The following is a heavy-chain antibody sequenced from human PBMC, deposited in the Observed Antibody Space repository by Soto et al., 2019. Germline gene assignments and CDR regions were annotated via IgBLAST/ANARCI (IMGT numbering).Heavy chain of an antibody. CDR2: ISASGGST. D-gene: IGHD2-15*01. J-gene: IGHJ4*02. CDR1: GFTFSSYA. CDR3: AKKDCTGGSCYRPFDS. V-gene: IGHV3-23*01. Sequence: EVLLLESGGGLVQPGGSLRLSCAASGFTFSSYAMSWVRQAPGKGLEWVSSISASGGSTYYTDSVKGRFTISRDNSNNTLYLQMNSLRAEDTAVYYCAKKDCTGGSCYRPFDSWGQGTLVTVSS.